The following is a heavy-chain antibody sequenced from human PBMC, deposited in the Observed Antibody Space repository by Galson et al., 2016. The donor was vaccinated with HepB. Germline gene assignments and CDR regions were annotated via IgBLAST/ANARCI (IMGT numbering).Heavy chain of an antibody. CDR3: ARYSNSWAPFDY. CDR1: GFTFSNYA. Sequence: SLRLSCAASGFTFSNYAMTWVRQAPGKGLEWVSGISGSGANTHYANAVKGRFTISRDNSNNTLYLQVNSLRAEDTARYFCARYSNSWAPFDYWGQGRLVTVSS. CDR2: ISGSGANT. D-gene: IGHD6-13*01. V-gene: IGHV3-23*01. J-gene: IGHJ4*02.